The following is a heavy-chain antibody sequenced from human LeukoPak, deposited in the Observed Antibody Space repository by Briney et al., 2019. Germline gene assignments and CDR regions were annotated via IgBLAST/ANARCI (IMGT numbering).Heavy chain of an antibody. CDR3: AREAVAGTSVYFQH. D-gene: IGHD6-19*01. V-gene: IGHV5-51*01. CDR2: IYPGDSDT. CDR1: GYSFTSYW. Sequence: GESLKISCKGSGYSFTSYWNGWVRQMHGKGLEWMGIIYPGDSDTRDSPSFQGQVTISAAKSISTAYLQWSSLKASDTAMYYCAREAVAGTSVYFQHWGQGTLVTVSS. J-gene: IGHJ1*01.